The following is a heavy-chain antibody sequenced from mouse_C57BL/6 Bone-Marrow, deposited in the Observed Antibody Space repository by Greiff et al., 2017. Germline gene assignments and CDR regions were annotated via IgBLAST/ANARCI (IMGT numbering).Heavy chain of an antibody. D-gene: IGHD2-4*01. CDR3: ARGLRRKFGAMDY. CDR1: GYTFTSYW. J-gene: IGHJ4*01. Sequence: QVQLQQPGTELVKPGASVKLSCKASGYTFTSYWMRWVKQRPGQGLEWIGNINPSNGGTNYNEKFKSKATLTVDKSSSTAYMQLSSLTSEDSAVYYCARGLRRKFGAMDYWGQGTSVTVSS. CDR2: INPSNGGT. V-gene: IGHV1-53*01.